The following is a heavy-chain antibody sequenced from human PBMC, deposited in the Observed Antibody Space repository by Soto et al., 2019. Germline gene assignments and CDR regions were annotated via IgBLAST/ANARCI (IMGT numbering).Heavy chain of an antibody. Sequence: GGSLRLSCAASGGTFSTYAMSWVRQAPGKGLEWVSAISRSGGSTYYADSVKGRFTVSRDNPENMLYLQMNSLRAEDTAVYFCAKGSASTYYFDSWGHGTLVTVS. J-gene: IGHJ4*01. V-gene: IGHV3-23*01. CDR2: ISRSGGST. D-gene: IGHD6-19*01. CDR1: GGTFSTYA. CDR3: AKGSASTYYFDS.